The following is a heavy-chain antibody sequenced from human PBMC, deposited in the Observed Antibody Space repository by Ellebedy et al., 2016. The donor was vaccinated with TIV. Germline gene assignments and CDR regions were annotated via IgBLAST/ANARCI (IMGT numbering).Heavy chain of an antibody. V-gene: IGHV4-59*08. CDR2: VSYSGST. Sequence: MPSETLSLTCIVSGGSISPHFWSWIRQSPEKGLEWIGYVSYSGSTNYNPSLNGRVTMSIDTSKKQFTLQMNSVTAADTAVYYCARQGSYYGSGSYGDFDPWGRGALVIVSA. D-gene: IGHD3-10*01. J-gene: IGHJ5*02. CDR1: GGSISPHF. CDR3: ARQGSYYGSGSYGDFDP.